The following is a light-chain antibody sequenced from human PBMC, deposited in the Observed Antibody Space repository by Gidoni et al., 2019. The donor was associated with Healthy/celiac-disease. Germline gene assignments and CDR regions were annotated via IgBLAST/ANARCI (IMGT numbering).Light chain of an antibody. J-gene: IGLJ3*02. CDR2: DVS. CDR3: CSYAGSYTWV. Sequence: LTQPRSVAGSPGQSVTISCPGTSSDVGGYNYVSWYQQHPGKAPKLMIYDVSKRPSGVPDRFSGSKSGNTASLTISGLQAEDEADYYCCSYAGSYTWVFGGGTKLTVL. CDR1: SSDVGGYNY. V-gene: IGLV2-11*01.